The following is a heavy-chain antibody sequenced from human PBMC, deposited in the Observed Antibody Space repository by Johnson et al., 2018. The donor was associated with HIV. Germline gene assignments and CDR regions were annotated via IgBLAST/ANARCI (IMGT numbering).Heavy chain of an antibody. Sequence: QVQLVESGGGVVQPGRSLRLSCAASGFTFSSYAMHWVRQAPGKGLEWVAVISYDGSNKYYADSVKGRFTISRDNSKNTLYLQMNSLRAEDTAVYYCARERGSGITMVRGVIQPACDIWGQGTMVTVSS. J-gene: IGHJ3*02. CDR3: ARERGSGITMVRGVIQPACDI. CDR1: GFTFSSYA. D-gene: IGHD3-10*01. CDR2: ISYDGSNK. V-gene: IGHV3-30-3*01.